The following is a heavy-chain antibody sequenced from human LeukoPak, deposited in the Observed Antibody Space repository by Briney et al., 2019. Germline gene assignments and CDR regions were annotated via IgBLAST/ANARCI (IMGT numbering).Heavy chain of an antibody. CDR1: GGSFSGYY. D-gene: IGHD6-13*01. CDR2: INHSGST. Sequence: SETLSLTCAVYGGSFSGYYWSWIRQPPGKGLEWIGEINHSGSTNYSPSLKSRVTISVDTSKNQFSLKLSSVTAADTAVYYCARARVSRGFSYWGQGTLVTVSS. J-gene: IGHJ4*02. V-gene: IGHV4-34*01. CDR3: ARARVSRGFSY.